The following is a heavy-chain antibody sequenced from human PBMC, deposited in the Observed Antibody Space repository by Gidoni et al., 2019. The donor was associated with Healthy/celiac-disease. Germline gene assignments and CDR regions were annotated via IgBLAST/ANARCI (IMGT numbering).Heavy chain of an antibody. CDR2: FDPEDGET. V-gene: IGHV1-24*01. CDR1: GYPPTELS. J-gene: IGHJ4*02. CDR3: ATGLYDILTGRSFDY. Sequence: QVQLVQSGAEVKKPGASVKVPCKASGYPPTELSMHWVGQAPGKGLEWMGGFDPEDGETIYAQKFQGRVTMTEDTSTDTAYMELSSLRSEDTAVYYCATGLYDILTGRSFDYWGQGTLVTVSS. D-gene: IGHD3-9*01.